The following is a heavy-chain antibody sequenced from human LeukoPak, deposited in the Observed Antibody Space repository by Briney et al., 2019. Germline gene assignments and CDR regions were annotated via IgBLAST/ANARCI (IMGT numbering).Heavy chain of an antibody. CDR2: ISDNCDST. J-gene: IGHJ4*02. CDR3: AKSHSEAQRGYFDY. D-gene: IGHD5-24*01. Sequence: PGGSLRLSCAASGFTFSGSAMPWVRQAPGKGLEWVSGISDNCDSTYYADSVKGRFTISRHNSRDMLYVQMHSLRAEDAAVYYCAKSHSEAQRGYFDYWGQGTLVTVSS. V-gene: IGHV3-23*01. CDR1: GFTFSGSA.